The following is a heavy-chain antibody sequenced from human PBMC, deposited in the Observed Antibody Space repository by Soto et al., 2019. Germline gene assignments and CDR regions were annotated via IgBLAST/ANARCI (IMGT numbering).Heavy chain of an antibody. D-gene: IGHD1-1*01. CDR3: ARDLGRSTGDDY. CDR1: GFTFSSYW. V-gene: IGHV3-53*01. CDR2: IYSGGST. J-gene: IGHJ4*02. Sequence: GGSLRLSCAASGFTFSSYWMSWVRQAPGKGLEWVSVIYSGGSTYYADSVKGRFTISRDNSKNALYLQMNSLRAEDTAVYYCARDLGRSTGDDYWGQGTLVTVSS.